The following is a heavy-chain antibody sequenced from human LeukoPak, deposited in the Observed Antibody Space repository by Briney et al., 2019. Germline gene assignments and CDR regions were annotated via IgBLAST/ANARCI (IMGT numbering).Heavy chain of an antibody. Sequence: PGGSLRLSCAASGFTFSSYGMHWVRQAPGKGLEWVAFIRYDGSNKYYADSVKGRFTISRDNSKNTLYLQMNSLRAEDTAVYYCAKDGGYYGSGTFRGFYFDYWGQGTLVTVSS. CDR2: IRYDGSNK. CDR1: GFTFSSYG. V-gene: IGHV3-30*02. CDR3: AKDGGYYGSGTFRGFYFDY. D-gene: IGHD3-10*01. J-gene: IGHJ4*02.